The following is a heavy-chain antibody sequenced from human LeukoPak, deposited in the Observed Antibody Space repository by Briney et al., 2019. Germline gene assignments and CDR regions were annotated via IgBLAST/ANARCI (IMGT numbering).Heavy chain of an antibody. CDR3: AKQLGYCSDGSCYFPY. J-gene: IGHJ4*02. CDR2: ISYDGINK. V-gene: IGHV3-30-3*02. CDR1: GFTFSNYA. Sequence: GGSLRLSCAASGFTFSNYAMHWVRQAPGKGLEWVALISYDGINKYYADSVQGRFTISRDNSKSTLCLQMNSLRAEDTAVYYCAKQLGYCSDGSCYFPYWGQGTLVTVSS. D-gene: IGHD2-15*01.